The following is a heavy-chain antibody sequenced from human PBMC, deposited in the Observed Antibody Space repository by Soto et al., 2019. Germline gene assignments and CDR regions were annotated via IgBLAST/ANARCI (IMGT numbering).Heavy chain of an antibody. J-gene: IGHJ5*02. D-gene: IGHD1-7*01. CDR2: IDPRDSYT. CDR3: AREKSDLELFNWLDP. Sequence: GESLRISCEASGYSFTTYWISWVRQMPGKGLEWMGAIDPRDSYTKYSPSFQGHVTISVDKSISTAYLQWNSLKASDTAIYYCAREKSDLELFNWLDPWGQGTLVTVSS. V-gene: IGHV5-10-1*01. CDR1: GYSFTTYW.